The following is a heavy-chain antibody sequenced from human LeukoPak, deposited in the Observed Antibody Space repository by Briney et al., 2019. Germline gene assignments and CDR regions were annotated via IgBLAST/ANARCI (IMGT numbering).Heavy chain of an antibody. D-gene: IGHD4-17*01. CDR1: GFTFSSYE. V-gene: IGHV3-48*03. CDR3: ARERGYGDYAPYYYYGMDV. Sequence: TGGSLRLSCAASGFTFSSYEMNWVRQAPGKGLEWVSYISSSGSTIYYADSVKGRFTISRDNAKNSLYLRMNSLRAEDTAVYYCARERGYGDYAPYYYYGMDVWGQGTTVTVSS. CDR2: ISSSGSTI. J-gene: IGHJ6*02.